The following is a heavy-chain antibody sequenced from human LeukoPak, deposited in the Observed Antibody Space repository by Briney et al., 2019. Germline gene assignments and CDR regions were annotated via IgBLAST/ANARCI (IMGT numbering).Heavy chain of an antibody. D-gene: IGHD6-19*01. J-gene: IGHJ4*02. CDR2: INHSGST. CDR1: GFTFSSYW. Sequence: GSLRLSCAASGFTFSSYWMSWVRQPPGKGLEWIGEINHSGSTNYNPSLKSRVTISVDTSKNQFSLKLSSVTAADTAVYYCARGKPTNTVTLSGIAVAGTLDYWGQGTLVTVSS. CDR3: ARGKPTNTVTLSGIAVAGTLDY. V-gene: IGHV4-34*01.